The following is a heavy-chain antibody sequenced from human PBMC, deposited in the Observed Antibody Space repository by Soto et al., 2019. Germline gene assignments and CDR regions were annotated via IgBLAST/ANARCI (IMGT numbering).Heavy chain of an antibody. D-gene: IGHD2-2*01. J-gene: IGHJ6*01. CDR1: GSSVSSKITA. CDR2: TYYRSKWYN. Sequence: SQTLSLTCAFSGSSVSSKITAWNCIRQSPARGLEWLGRTYYRSKWYNDYAVSVKSRITINPDTSKNQFSLHLNPVTPEDTAVYYCATFPSTTSPDVWGEGTTVTVSS. CDR3: ATFPSTTSPDV. V-gene: IGHV6-1*01.